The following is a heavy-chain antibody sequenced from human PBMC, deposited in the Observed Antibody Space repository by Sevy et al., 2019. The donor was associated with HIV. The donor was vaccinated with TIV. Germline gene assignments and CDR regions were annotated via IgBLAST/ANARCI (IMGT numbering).Heavy chain of an antibody. CDR1: GYSISSGYY. D-gene: IGHD3-22*01. J-gene: IGHJ4*02. CDR3: ARGGGYYDSSGHWTDFDY. V-gene: IGHV4-38-2*01. CDR2: IYHSGST. Sequence: SETLSLTCAVSGYSISSGYYWGWIRQPPGKGLEWIGSIYHSGSTYYNPSLKSRVTISVDTSKNQFSLKLSSVTAADTAVYYCARGGGYYDSSGHWTDFDYWGQGTLVTVSS.